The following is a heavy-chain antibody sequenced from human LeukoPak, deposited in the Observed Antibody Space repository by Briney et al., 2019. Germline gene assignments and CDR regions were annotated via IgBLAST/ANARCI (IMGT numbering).Heavy chain of an antibody. J-gene: IGHJ4*02. V-gene: IGHV4-34*01. D-gene: IGHD3-10*01. CDR1: GGSFSGYY. CDR2: INHSGST. Sequence: SETLSLTCAVYGGSFSGYYWSWIRQPPGKGLEGIGEINHSGSTNYNPSLKSRVTISVDTSKNQFSLKLSSVTAADTAVYYCARPRSYYGSGSYPPFDYWGQGTLVTVSS. CDR3: ARPRSYYGSGSYPPFDY.